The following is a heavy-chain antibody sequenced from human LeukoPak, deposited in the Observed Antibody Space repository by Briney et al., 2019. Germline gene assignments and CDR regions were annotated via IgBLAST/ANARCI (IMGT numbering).Heavy chain of an antibody. J-gene: IGHJ4*02. CDR2: ISAYNGNT. D-gene: IGHD3-22*01. Sequence: SVKVSCKASGYTFTSYGISWVRQAPGQGLEGMGWISAYNGNTNYAQKLQGRVTMTTDTSTSTAYTELRSLRSDDTAVYYCARSRDYYDSSGITNDYWGQGTLVTVSS. CDR3: ARSRDYYDSSGITNDY. V-gene: IGHV1-18*01. CDR1: GYTFTSYG.